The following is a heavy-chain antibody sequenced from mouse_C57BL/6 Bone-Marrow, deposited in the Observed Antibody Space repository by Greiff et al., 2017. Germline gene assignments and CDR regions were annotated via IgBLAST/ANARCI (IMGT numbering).Heavy chain of an antibody. CDR3: ARGGTLVATWAMDY. CDR1: GFTFSDYG. D-gene: IGHD1-1*01. Sequence: EVNVVESGGGLVKPGGSLKLSCAASGFTFSDYGMHWVRQAPEQGLEWVAYISSGNSTIYYADTVKGRFTISRDNAKNTPFLQLTSLRSEDTAMYYCARGGTLVATWAMDYWGQGTSVTVSS. CDR2: ISSGNSTI. V-gene: IGHV5-17*01. J-gene: IGHJ4*01.